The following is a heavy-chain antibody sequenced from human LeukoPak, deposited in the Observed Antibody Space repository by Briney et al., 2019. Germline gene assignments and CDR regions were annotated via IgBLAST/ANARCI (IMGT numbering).Heavy chain of an antibody. CDR1: GFTFDDYG. Sequence: PGGSLRLSRAASGFTFDDYGMSWVRHAPGEGLGWVSGNNLNGGSTGYADSVKGRFTISRDNAKNSLYLQMNSLRAEDTAVYYCARASSWSVYYFDYWGQGTLVTVSS. D-gene: IGHD6-13*01. CDR3: ARASSWSVYYFDY. V-gene: IGHV3-20*04. J-gene: IGHJ4*02. CDR2: NNLNGGST.